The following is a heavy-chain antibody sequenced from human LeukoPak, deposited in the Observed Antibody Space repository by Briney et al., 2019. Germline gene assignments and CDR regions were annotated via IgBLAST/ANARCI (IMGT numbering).Heavy chain of an antibody. D-gene: IGHD6-13*01. J-gene: IGHJ4*02. CDR1: GGSISSGSYY. CDR2: IYTSGST. CDR3: ARDGVRYSSTT. Sequence: SQTLSLTCTVSGGSISSGSYYWSWIRQPAGKGLEWIGRIYTSGSTNYNTSLKSRVTISVATSKKQFSLKLSSVTAADTAVYYCARDGVRYSSTTWGQGTLVTVSS. V-gene: IGHV4-61*02.